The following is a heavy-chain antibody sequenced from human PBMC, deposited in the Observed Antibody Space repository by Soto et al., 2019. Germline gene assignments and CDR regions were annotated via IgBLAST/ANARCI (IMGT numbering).Heavy chain of an antibody. Sequence: KFQGRVTITRDTSASTAYMELSSLRSEDTAVYYCARDSGPLGYCSSTSCFYFDYWGQGTLVTVSS. V-gene: IGHV1-3*01. CDR3: ARDSGPLGYCSSTSCFYFDY. D-gene: IGHD2-2*01. J-gene: IGHJ4*02.